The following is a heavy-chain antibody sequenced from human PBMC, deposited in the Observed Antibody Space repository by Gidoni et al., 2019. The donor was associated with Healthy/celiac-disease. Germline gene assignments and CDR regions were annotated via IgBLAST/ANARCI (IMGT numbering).Heavy chain of an antibody. Sequence: QVQLVASGGGLVKPGGSLRLSCAASGFTFSDYYMSWIRQATGKGLEGVSYISSSSSYTNYADSVKGRFTISRDNAKNSLYLQMNSLRAEDTAVYYCARVGTGDPVQGAPIHNYYGMDVWGQGTTVTVSS. CDR2: ISSSSSYT. V-gene: IGHV3-11*06. CDR1: GFTFSDYY. CDR3: ARVGTGDPVQGAPIHNYYGMDV. D-gene: IGHD2-21*02. J-gene: IGHJ6*02.